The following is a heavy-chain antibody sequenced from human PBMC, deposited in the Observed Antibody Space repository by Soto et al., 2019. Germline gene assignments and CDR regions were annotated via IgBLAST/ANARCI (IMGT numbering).Heavy chain of an antibody. CDR1: GFTFRNYG. V-gene: IGHV3-33*05. CDR3: ARGDYYDTSGPFSDAFDI. D-gene: IGHD3-22*01. CDR2: ISYDGSNK. J-gene: IGHJ3*02. Sequence: PGGSLRLSCVASGFTFRNYGMHWVRQAPGKGLEWVAVISYDGSNKYYADSVKGRFTISRDNAKNSLYLQMSSLRVEDTAVYYCARGDYYDTSGPFSDAFDIWGQGTKVTVSS.